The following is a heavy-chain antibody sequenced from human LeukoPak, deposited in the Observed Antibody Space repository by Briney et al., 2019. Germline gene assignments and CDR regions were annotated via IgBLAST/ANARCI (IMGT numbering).Heavy chain of an antibody. Sequence: PGGSLRLSCAASGFTFSSYAMSWVRQAPGKGLEWVSAISGSGGSTYYADSVKGRFTISRDNSKNTLYLQMNSLRAEDTAVYYCAKQYYYGSGSQIDYWGQGTLVTVSS. CDR3: AKQYYYGSGSQIDY. CDR2: ISGSGGST. D-gene: IGHD3-10*01. J-gene: IGHJ4*02. CDR1: GFTFSSYA. V-gene: IGHV3-23*01.